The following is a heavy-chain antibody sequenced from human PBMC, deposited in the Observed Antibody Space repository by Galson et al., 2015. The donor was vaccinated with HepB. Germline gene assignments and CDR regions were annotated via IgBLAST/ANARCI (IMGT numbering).Heavy chain of an antibody. V-gene: IGHV3-30*18. J-gene: IGHJ4*02. CDR2: ISYDGSNK. CDR3: AKEVNYGGNLPTDY. D-gene: IGHD4-23*01. CDR1: GFTFSSYG. Sequence: SLRLSCAASGFTFSSYGMHWVRQAPGKGLEWVAVISYDGSNKYYADAVKGRFTISRDNSKNTLYLQMNSLRAEDTAVYYCAKEVNYGGNLPTDYWGQGSLVTVSS.